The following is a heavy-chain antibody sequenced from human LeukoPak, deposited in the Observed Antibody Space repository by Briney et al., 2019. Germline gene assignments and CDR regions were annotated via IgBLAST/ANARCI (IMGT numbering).Heavy chain of an antibody. J-gene: IGHJ5*02. D-gene: IGHD2-2*01. CDR3: ARGVVVHYTWFDP. CDR1: GYRFTSYG. CDR2: ISANDGSA. V-gene: IGHV1-18*01. Sequence: GASVKVSCKASGYRFTSYGISWVRQAPGQGLEWMGWISANDGSANYTRQLQGRVTMTTDTSTSTAYMEIRDLRSDDTAVYYCARGVVVHYTWFDPWGQGTLVTVSS.